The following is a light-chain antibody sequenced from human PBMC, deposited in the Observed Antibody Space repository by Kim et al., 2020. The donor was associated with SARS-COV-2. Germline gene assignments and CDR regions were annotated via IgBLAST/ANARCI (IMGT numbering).Light chain of an antibody. V-gene: IGKV1-27*01. CDR3: QQTSRAPRT. CDR2: PAS. J-gene: IGKJ1*01. Sequence: ASVGDRVTITCRASQGINNYLAWYQQKPGKVPKLLIYPASTLQSGVPSRFGGSGSGTDFTLTINSLQPEDVATYYCQQTSRAPRTFGQGTKVGIK. CDR1: QGINNY.